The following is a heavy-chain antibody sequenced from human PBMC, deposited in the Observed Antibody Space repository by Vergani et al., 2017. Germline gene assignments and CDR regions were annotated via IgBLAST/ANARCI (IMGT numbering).Heavy chain of an antibody. CDR1: GFTFQAFA. J-gene: IGHJ2*01. D-gene: IGHD3-16*01. V-gene: IGHV3-9*01. CDR2: IDRNYGVK. Sequence: VEAGGGLVQPGGSLRLSCTASGFTFQAFAFHWVRQVSGRGLEWVSGIDRNYGVKNGNSFEGRFSISRDNAKKAVFLQMNNLRHEDTALYFCVKENDYDADGPFDLGGRGSLVTVSS. CDR3: VKENDYDADGPFDL.